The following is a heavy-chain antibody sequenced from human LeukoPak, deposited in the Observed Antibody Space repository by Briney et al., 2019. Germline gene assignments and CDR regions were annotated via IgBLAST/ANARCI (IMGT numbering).Heavy chain of an antibody. CDR3: ARDGLYCSSTSCYALYYYYYGIDV. Sequence: GGSLRLSCAASGFTFSSYGMHWVRQAPGKGLEWVAVIWYDGSNKYYADSVKGRFTISRDNSKNTLYLQMNSLRAEDTAVYYCARDGLYCSSTSCYALYYYYYGIDVWGKGTTVTVSS. CDR1: GFTFSSYG. V-gene: IGHV3-33*01. CDR2: IWYDGSNK. D-gene: IGHD2-2*01. J-gene: IGHJ6*04.